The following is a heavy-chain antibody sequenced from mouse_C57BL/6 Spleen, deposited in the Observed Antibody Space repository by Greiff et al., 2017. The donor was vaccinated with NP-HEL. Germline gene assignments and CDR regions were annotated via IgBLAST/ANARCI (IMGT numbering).Heavy chain of an antibody. CDR2: INPNNGGT. V-gene: IGHV1-18*01. D-gene: IGHD2-4*01. J-gene: IGHJ4*01. CDR1: GYTLTDYN. Sequence: EVQLQQSGPELVKPGASVKIPCKASGYTLTDYNMDWVKQSHGKSLEWIGDINPNNGGTIYNQKFKGKATLTVDKSSSTAYMELRSLTSEDTAVYYCARPLGIYYDYGNYAMDYWGQGTSVTVSS. CDR3: ARPLGIYYDYGNYAMDY.